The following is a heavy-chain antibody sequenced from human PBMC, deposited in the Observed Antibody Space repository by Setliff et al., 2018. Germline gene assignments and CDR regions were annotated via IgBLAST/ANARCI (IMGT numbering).Heavy chain of an antibody. V-gene: IGHV1-2*02. J-gene: IGHJ6*04. Sequence: GASVKVSCKASGYTFTDYYMQWVRQAPGQGLEWMGNINTYSGATNYAHKFQGRVTMTTDTSITTAYMELNSLTSDDTAVYYCASEYGYSSSMDVWGNGTTVTVSS. CDR2: INTYSGAT. CDR1: GYTFTDYY. D-gene: IGHD6-19*01. CDR3: ASEYGYSSSMDV.